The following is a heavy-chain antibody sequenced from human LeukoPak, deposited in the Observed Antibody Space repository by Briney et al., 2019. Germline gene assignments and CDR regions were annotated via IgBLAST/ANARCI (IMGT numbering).Heavy chain of an antibody. CDR1: GFTFRTYW. V-gene: IGHV3-7*01. CDR3: ARGARL. J-gene: IGHJ4*02. Sequence: GGSLRLSCVGSGFTFRTYWMTWVRQAPGKGLECVANIKPDGSEKYYVDSVKGRFTISRDDAKDSLFLQMNSLRAEDTAVYYCARGARLWGQGTLVTVSS. CDR2: IKPDGSEK.